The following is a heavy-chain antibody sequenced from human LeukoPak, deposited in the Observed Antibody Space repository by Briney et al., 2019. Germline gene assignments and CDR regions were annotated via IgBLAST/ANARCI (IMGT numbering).Heavy chain of an antibody. CDR3: ARHDTAWNLKI. Sequence: SETLSLTWAVSGYSISSGYYWGCIRQPPGKGLEWIGSIYHSGSTYYNPSLKSRVTISVDTSKNQFSLKLSSVTAADTAVYYCARHDTAWNLKIWGQGTLVTVSS. CDR1: GYSISSGYY. V-gene: IGHV4-38-2*01. CDR2: IYHSGST. J-gene: IGHJ4*02. D-gene: IGHD1-1*01.